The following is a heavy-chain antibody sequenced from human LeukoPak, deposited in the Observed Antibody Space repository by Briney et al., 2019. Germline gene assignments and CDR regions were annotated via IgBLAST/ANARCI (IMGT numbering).Heavy chain of an antibody. Sequence: PGGSLRLSCAASGFTFSSYGMHWVRQAPGKGLEWVAFIRYDGSNKYYADSVKGRFTISRDNSKNTLYLQMNSLRAEDTAVYYCAKDLLRFLEWLPPDFWGQGTLVTVSS. J-gene: IGHJ4*02. D-gene: IGHD3-3*01. CDR1: GFTFSSYG. CDR2: IRYDGSNK. CDR3: AKDLLRFLEWLPPDF. V-gene: IGHV3-30*02.